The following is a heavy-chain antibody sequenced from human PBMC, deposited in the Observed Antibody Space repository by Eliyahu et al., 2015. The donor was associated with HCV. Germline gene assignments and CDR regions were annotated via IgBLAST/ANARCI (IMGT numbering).Heavy chain of an antibody. J-gene: IGHJ5*02. CDR1: GGSITTYY. V-gene: IGHV4-59*01. D-gene: IGHD6-19*01. Sequence: QVQLQESGPGLVKPSETLSLTCTVSGGSITTYYWSWIRQPPGKGLEWIWYIHFRGSTNHNPSLKSRVTISVDTSKNQFSXNLTSVTAADTAMYYCASGGGGIAVTGTGGWFDPWGQGTLVTVSS. CDR2: IHFRGST. CDR3: ASGGGGIAVTGTGGWFDP.